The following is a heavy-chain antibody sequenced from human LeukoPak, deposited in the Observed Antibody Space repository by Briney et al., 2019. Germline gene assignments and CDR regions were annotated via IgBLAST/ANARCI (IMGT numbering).Heavy chain of an antibody. Sequence: SETLSLTCTVSGGSISSSGYYWSWIRQHPGKGLEWIGYIYYSGSTYYNPSLKSRVIISVDTSKNQFSLKLSSVTVADTAVYYCARDRSGWQGGMDVWGQGTTVTVSS. CDR3: ARDRSGWQGGMDV. J-gene: IGHJ6*02. D-gene: IGHD6-19*01. CDR2: IYYSGST. V-gene: IGHV4-31*03. CDR1: GGSISSSGYY.